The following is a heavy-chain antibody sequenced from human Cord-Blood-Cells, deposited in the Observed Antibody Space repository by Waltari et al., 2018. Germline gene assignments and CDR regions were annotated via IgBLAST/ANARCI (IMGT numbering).Heavy chain of an antibody. CDR2: KSDDGSNK. Sequence: QVQLVESGGGVVQPGRSLRLSCAASGFTFSSYGMHWVRQAPGKGLEWVEVKSDDGSNKYYADAGKGRFTISRDNSKNTLYLQMNSRRAEDTAVYYCAKDCRVFTMVQGVIDYWGQGTLVTVSS. D-gene: IGHD3-10*01. CDR3: AKDCRVFTMVQGVIDY. V-gene: IGHV3-30*18. J-gene: IGHJ4*02. CDR1: GFTFSSYG.